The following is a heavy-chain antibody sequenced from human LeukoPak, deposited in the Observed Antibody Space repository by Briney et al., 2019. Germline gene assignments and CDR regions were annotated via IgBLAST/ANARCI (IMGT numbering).Heavy chain of an antibody. CDR1: GGTFSSYA. D-gene: IGHD3-3*01. CDR2: IIPIFGTA. Sequence: SVKVSCKASGGTFSSYAISWVRQAPGQGLEWMGGIIPIFGTANYAQKFQGRVTITADESTNTAYMELSSLRSEDTAVYYCARSSYDFWSGYLYYYYYYYMDVWGKGTTVTVSS. CDR3: ARSSYDFWSGYLYYYYYYYMDV. V-gene: IGHV1-69*13. J-gene: IGHJ6*03.